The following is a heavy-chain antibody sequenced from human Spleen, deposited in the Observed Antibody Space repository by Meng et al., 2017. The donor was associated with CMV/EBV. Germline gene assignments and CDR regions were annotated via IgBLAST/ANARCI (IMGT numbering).Heavy chain of an antibody. CDR2: INPSSGTI. CDR1: GYTFISYY. Sequence: ASVKVSCKASGYTFISYYIHWVRQAPGQGLEWMGIINPSSGTIHYAQKFQERVTITRDMSTSTAYMELSSLRSEDTAVYYCAASAAWGSGWTRPDYWGQGTLVTVSS. V-gene: IGHV1-46*01. J-gene: IGHJ4*02. CDR3: AASAAWGSGWTRPDY. D-gene: IGHD6-19*01.